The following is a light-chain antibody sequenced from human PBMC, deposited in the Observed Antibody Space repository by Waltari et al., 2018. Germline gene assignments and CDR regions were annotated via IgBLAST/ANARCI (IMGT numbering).Light chain of an antibody. J-gene: IGLJ2*01. V-gene: IGLV3-25*03. CDR2: KDT. CDR3: QSGDSTSTHVV. CDR1: ALPKQY. Sequence: SYELTQPPSVSVSPGQTARITCSGDALPKQYAFWYQQKPGQATVMVTYKDTERPSGIPDRFSGSSSGTTVTLTISGVQAEDEADYYCQSGDSTSTHVVFGGGTKLTVL.